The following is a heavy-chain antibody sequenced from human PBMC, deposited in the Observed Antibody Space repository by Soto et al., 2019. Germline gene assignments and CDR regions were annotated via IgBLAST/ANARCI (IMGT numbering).Heavy chain of an antibody. V-gene: IGHV3-23*01. CDR3: AKAGYCSSTSCYDYYYGMDV. Sequence: PGGSLRLSCAASGFTFSSYAMSWVRQAPGKGLEWVSAISGSGGSTYYADSVKGRFTISRDNSKNTLYLQMNSLRAEDTAVYYCAKAGYCSSTSCYDYYYGMDVWGQGTTVTVSS. J-gene: IGHJ6*02. CDR2: ISGSGGST. D-gene: IGHD2-2*01. CDR1: GFTFSSYA.